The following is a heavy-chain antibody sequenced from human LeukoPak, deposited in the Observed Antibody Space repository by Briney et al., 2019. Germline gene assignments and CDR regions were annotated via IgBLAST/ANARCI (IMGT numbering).Heavy chain of an antibody. Sequence: PRGSLRLSCAASGFSFSDYHISWIRQAPGKGLEWISYIVSSSTYTKYADSVKGRFTISRDNAKSSVYLQMNSLRAEDTAVYYCARDRDAFDIWGQGTMVTVSS. V-gene: IGHV3-11*06. CDR3: ARDRDAFDI. J-gene: IGHJ3*02. CDR1: GFSFSDYH. CDR2: IVSSSTYT.